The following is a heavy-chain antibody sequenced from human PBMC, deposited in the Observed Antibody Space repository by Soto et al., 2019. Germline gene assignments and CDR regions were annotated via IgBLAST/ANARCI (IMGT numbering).Heavy chain of an antibody. V-gene: IGHV3-33*01. J-gene: IGHJ6*03. Sequence: PGGSLRLSCAASGFTFSSYGMHWVRQAPGKGLEWVAVIWFDGSNKFYADSVKGRFTISRDNAKNTVSLQMNSLRDEDSAAYYCARVRQQLVPSRFSYYYYMDVWGKGTTVTVSS. CDR2: IWFDGSNK. CDR3: ARVRQQLVPSRFSYYYYMDV. CDR1: GFTFSSYG. D-gene: IGHD6-6*01.